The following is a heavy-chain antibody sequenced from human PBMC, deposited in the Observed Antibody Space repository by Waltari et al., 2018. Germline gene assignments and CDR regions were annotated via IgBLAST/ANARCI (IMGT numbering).Heavy chain of an antibody. CDR1: GYTFTSYG. D-gene: IGHD5-12*01. J-gene: IGHJ3*02. CDR2: ISAYNGNT. Sequence: KASGYTFTSYGISWVRQAPGQGLEWMGWISAYNGNTNYAQKLQGRVTMTTDTSTSTAYMELRSLRSDDTAVYYCARAWDGYLPVPAFDIWGQGTMVTVSS. V-gene: IGHV1-18*01. CDR3: ARAWDGYLPVPAFDI.